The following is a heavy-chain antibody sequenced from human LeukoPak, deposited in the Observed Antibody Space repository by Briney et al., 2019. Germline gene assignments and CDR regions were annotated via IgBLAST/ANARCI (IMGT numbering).Heavy chain of an antibody. CDR1: GGSISSYY. D-gene: IGHD6-19*01. CDR2: IYYSGST. CDR3: ARGYSSGWGNWFDP. Sequence: PSETLSLTCTVSGGSISSYYWSWIRQPPGKGLEWIGYIYYSGSTNYNPSLKSRVTISVDTSKNQFSLKLSSVTAADTAVYYCARGYSSGWGNWFDPWGQGTLVTVSS. V-gene: IGHV4-59*01. J-gene: IGHJ5*02.